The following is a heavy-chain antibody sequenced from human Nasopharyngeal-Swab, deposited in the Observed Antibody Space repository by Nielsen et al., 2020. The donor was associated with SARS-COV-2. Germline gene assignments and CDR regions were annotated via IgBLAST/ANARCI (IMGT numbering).Heavy chain of an antibody. V-gene: IGHV3-33*01. D-gene: IGHD5-24*01. CDR2: IWYDGSNK. J-gene: IGHJ3*02. CDR3: ASPLAPDGYKYGFAFDI. Sequence: WIRQPPGKGLEWVAVIWYDGSNKYYADSVKGRFTISRDNSKNTLYLQMNSLRAEDTAVYYCASPLAPDGYKYGFAFDIWGQGTMVTVSS.